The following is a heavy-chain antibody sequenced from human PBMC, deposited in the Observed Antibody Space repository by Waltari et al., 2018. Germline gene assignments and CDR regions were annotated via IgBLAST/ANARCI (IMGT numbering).Heavy chain of an antibody. CDR2: INHSGRP. J-gene: IGHJ6*02. D-gene: IGHD2-2*01. V-gene: IGHV4-34*01. CDR1: GGSFSGYY. Sequence: QVQLQQWGAGLLKPSETLSLTCAVYGGSFSGYYWSWIRQPPGKGLEWIGEINHSGRPNYNPSLKSRVTISVDTSKNQFSLKLSSVTAADTAVYYCARRPVGYCSSTSCYYYYGMDVWGQGTTVTVSS. CDR3: ARRPVGYCSSTSCYYYYGMDV.